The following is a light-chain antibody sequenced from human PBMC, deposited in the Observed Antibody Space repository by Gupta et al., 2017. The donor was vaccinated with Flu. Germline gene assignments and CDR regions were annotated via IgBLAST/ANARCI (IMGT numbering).Light chain of an antibody. CDR1: SSDVGGYNY. V-gene: IGLV2-14*04. CDR3: SSYTGGSTTQYV. Sequence: TISCTGTSSDVGGYNYVSWYQQHPGKAPKLMIYDVIRRHPGMANRFSGSKSGNTAALTISGLQAEEEADYYCSSYTGGSTTQYVFGTGTKVTVL. CDR2: DVI. J-gene: IGLJ1*01.